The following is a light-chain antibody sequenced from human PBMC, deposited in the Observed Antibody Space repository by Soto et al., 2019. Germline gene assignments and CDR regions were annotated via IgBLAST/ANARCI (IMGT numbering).Light chain of an antibody. CDR1: NSDVGGYNY. CDR3: SSFAGSNNFPYV. V-gene: IGLV2-8*01. J-gene: IGLJ1*01. CDR2: EIN. Sequence: QSALTQPRSVSGYPGQSVTISCTGTNSDVGGYNYVSRYQQHPGKAPKLMIYEINKRPSGVPDRFSGSKSGNTASLTVSGLQAEDEADYYCSSFAGSNNFPYVFGTGTKVTVL.